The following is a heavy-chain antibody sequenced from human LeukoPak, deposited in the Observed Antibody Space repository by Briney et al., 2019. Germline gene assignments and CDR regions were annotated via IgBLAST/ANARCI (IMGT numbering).Heavy chain of an antibody. D-gene: IGHD3-10*01. CDR1: GFTFSSYW. J-gene: IGHJ4*02. CDR2: IKQDGSEK. V-gene: IGHV3-7*03. Sequence: PGGSLRLSCAASGFTFSSYWMSWVRQAPGKGLEWVANIKQDGSEKYYVDSVKGRFTISRDNAKNSLYLQMHSLRAEDTAVYYCARAESSGLWFGELPIDYWGQGTLVTVSS. CDR3: ARAESSGLWFGELPIDY.